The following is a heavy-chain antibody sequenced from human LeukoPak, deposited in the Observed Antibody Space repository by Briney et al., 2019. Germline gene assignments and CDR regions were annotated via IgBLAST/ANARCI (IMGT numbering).Heavy chain of an antibody. CDR3: ARHYFVLSGYSNWFDS. CDR1: GGSLNSNDYY. CDR2: MHHSGTT. Sequence: PSETLSLTCTVSGGSLNSNDYYWGYIRQSPRKGLEWIGYMHHSGTTYHNPSLESRVTISIDTSKNQFSLKLTSVTAADTAVYYCARHYFVLSGYSNWFDSWGQGTLVTVSS. V-gene: IGHV4-39*07. D-gene: IGHD3-22*01. J-gene: IGHJ5*01.